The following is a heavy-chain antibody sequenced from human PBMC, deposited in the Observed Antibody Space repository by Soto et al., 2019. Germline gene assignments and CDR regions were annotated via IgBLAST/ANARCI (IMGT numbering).Heavy chain of an antibody. D-gene: IGHD3-10*01. CDR2: IFWDDDK. Sequence: QITLKESGPTLVKPTQPLTLTCTFSGFSLSTSGVGLGWIRQPPGKALEWLAAIFWDDDKRYSPSLKSRLTTTKGTSRNLVVLRMTSMDPVDTATYYWAHRPYYGADGGPFTCWGQGGLVTVSS. V-gene: IGHV2-5*02. J-gene: IGHJ1*01. CDR1: GFSLSTSGVG. CDR3: AHRPYYGADGGPFTC.